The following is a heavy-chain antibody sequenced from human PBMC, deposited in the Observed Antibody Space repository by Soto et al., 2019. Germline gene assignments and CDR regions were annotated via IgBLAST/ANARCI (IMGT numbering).Heavy chain of an antibody. J-gene: IGHJ6*04. D-gene: IGHD3-10*01. Sequence: ASVKVSCKASGYTFTSYGISWVRQAPGQGLEWMGWISAYNGNTNYAQKLQGRVTMTTDTSTSTAYMELRSLRSDDTAVYYCARDRDYYGSGSIPSDYYGMDVWGKGTRCTASS. CDR2: ISAYNGNT. CDR3: ARDRDYYGSGSIPSDYYGMDV. V-gene: IGHV1-18*04. CDR1: GYTFTSYG.